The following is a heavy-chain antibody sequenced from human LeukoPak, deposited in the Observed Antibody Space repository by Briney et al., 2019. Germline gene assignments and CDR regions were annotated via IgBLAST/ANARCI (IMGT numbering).Heavy chain of an antibody. D-gene: IGHD6-13*01. CDR2: ISSSNVFI. CDR3: ARGVVAAAGRYYFNY. Sequence: PGRSLRLSCAASGFTFSSYSMNWVRQAPGKGLEWVSSISSSNVFIYYADSMKGRFTISRDNAKNSLHLQMDSLRAEDTAVYYCARGVVAAAGRYYFNYWGQGTLVTVSS. V-gene: IGHV3-21*01. CDR1: GFTFSSYS. J-gene: IGHJ4*02.